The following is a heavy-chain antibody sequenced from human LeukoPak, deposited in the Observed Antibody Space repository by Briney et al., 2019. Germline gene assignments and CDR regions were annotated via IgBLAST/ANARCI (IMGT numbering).Heavy chain of an antibody. CDR3: ARHAGYCSGGSCYAEYFQH. V-gene: IGHV4-39*01. J-gene: IGHJ1*01. D-gene: IGHD2-15*01. CDR2: IYYSGST. Sequence: PSETLSLTCTVSGGSISSSSYYWGWIRQPPGKGLEWIVSIYYSGSTYYNPSLKSRVTISVDTSKNQFSLKLSSVTAADTAVYYCARHAGYCSGGSCYAEYFQHWGQGTLVTVSS. CDR1: GGSISSSSYY.